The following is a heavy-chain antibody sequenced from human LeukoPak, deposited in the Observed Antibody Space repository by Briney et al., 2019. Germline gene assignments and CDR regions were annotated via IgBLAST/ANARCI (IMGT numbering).Heavy chain of an antibody. CDR1: GYSISSGYY. Sequence: SETLSLTCTVSGYSISSGYYWGWIRQPPGKGLEWIGSIYYSGSTYYNPSLKSRVTISVDTSKNQFSLKLSSVTAADTAVYYCASAKRITMIVVVYDAFDIWGQGTMVTVSS. CDR3: ASAKRITMIVVVYDAFDI. V-gene: IGHV4-38-2*02. D-gene: IGHD3-22*01. CDR2: IYYSGST. J-gene: IGHJ3*02.